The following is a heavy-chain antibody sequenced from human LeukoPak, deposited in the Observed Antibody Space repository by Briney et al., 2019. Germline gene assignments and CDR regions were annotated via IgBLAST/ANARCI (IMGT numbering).Heavy chain of an antibody. D-gene: IGHD5-12*01. CDR3: AGGTYSGYDS. Sequence: SQTLSLTCAISGDSVSSNSAAWNWIRQSPSRGLEWLGRTYYRSRWYYDYVVSLKSRITIIPDTSKSQFSLQLSSVTPEDTAVYYCAGGTYSGYDSWGQGTLVTVSS. CDR2: TYYRSRWYY. V-gene: IGHV6-1*01. J-gene: IGHJ5*02. CDR1: GDSVSSNSAA.